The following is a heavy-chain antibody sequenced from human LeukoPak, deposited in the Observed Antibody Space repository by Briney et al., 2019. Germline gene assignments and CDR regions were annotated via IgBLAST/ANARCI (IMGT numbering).Heavy chain of an antibody. CDR3: ARQSSSSRAWFDP. D-gene: IGHD6-13*01. J-gene: IGHJ5*02. Sequence: SETLSLTCTVSGYSISSGYYWSWIRQPAGKGLEWIGRIYTSGSTNYNPSLKSRVTMSVDTSKNQFSLKLSSVTAADTAVYYCARQSSSSRAWFDPXXQGXLXTVXS. V-gene: IGHV4-4*07. CDR1: GYSISSGYY. CDR2: IYTSGST.